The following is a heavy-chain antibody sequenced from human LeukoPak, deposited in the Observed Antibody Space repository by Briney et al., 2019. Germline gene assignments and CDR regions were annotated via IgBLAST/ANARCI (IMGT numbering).Heavy chain of an antibody. D-gene: IGHD5-12*01. CDR2: INPGSGST. Sequence: ASVKVSCKASGYIFTGYYMHWVRQAPGQGLEWMGWINPGSGSTTYAQKFQGRVTMTRDTSTSTVYMELSSLRSEDTAVYYCARGGSAPYWGQGTLVTVSS. CDR3: ARGGSAPY. V-gene: IGHV1-46*01. J-gene: IGHJ4*02. CDR1: GYIFTGYY.